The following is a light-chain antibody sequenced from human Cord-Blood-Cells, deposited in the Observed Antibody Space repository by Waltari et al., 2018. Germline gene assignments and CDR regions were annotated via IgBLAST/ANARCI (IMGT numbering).Light chain of an antibody. CDR1: SSDVGSYNL. J-gene: IGLJ7*01. Sequence: SVSGSPGQSITISCTGTSSDVGSYNLVSWYQQHPGKAPKLMIYEGSKRASGVSNRFSGSKSGNTASLTISGLQAEDEADYYCCSYAGSSTLAVFGGGTQLTVL. CDR3: CSYAGSSTLAV. V-gene: IGLV2-23*01. CDR2: EGS.